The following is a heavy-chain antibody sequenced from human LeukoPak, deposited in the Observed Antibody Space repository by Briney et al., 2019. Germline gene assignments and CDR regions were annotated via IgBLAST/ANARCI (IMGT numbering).Heavy chain of an antibody. J-gene: IGHJ6*03. CDR1: GFTFRSYA. D-gene: IGHD5-12*01. CDR2: ISYDGSNK. CDR3: AKDHRATSPYYYYYYMDV. V-gene: IGHV3-30*18. Sequence: PGGSLRLSCAASGFTFRSYAMHWVRQAPGKGLEWVADISYDGSNKYYADSVKGRFTISRDNSKNTLYLQMNSLRAEDTAVYYCAKDHRATSPYYYYYYMDVWGKGTTVTVSS.